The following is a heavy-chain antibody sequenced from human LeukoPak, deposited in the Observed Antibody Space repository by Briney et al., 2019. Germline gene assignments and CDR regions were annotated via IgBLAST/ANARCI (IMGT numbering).Heavy chain of an antibody. J-gene: IGHJ4*02. D-gene: IGHD2-8*01. Sequence: ASVKVSCKASGYSFNNYFISWVRQAPGRGLEWVGWISPHSHTTHYAEKVQGRVTMTTDTSTTTVYMGLRSLRSDDTAVYFCARGQSMDYWGQGTPVTVSS. V-gene: IGHV1-18*01. CDR3: ARGQSMDY. CDR1: GYSFNNYF. CDR2: ISPHSHTT.